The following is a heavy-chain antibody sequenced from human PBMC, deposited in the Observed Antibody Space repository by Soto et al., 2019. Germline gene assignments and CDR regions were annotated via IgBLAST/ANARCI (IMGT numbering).Heavy chain of an antibody. V-gene: IGHV2-5*02. CDR3: VQRGCIGGSCYGYFHY. CDR2: IYWDDDK. J-gene: IGHJ1*01. D-gene: IGHD2-15*01. CDR1: GFSLSTSGVG. Sequence: QITLKESGPTLVKPTQTLTLTCAFSGFSLSTSGVGVGWIRQTPGKALEWLAVIYWDDDKRYSPSLRSRLTITKDTSKAQVVLTMTNMDPVDTGTYYCVQRGCIGGSCYGYFHYWGQGTLVTVSS.